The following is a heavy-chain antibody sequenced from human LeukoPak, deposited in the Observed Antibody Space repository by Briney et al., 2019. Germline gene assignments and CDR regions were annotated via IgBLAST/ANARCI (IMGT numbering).Heavy chain of an antibody. Sequence: ASVKVSYKASGYTFTGYYMHWVRQAPGQGLEWMGWINPNSGGTNYAQKFQGRVTMTRDTSISTAYMELSRLRSDDTAVYYCARDLLFDDYVWGSYRAPVPDYWGQGTLVTVSS. J-gene: IGHJ4*02. CDR1: GYTFTGYY. CDR3: ARDLLFDDYVWGSYRAPVPDY. D-gene: IGHD3-16*02. CDR2: INPNSGGT. V-gene: IGHV1-2*02.